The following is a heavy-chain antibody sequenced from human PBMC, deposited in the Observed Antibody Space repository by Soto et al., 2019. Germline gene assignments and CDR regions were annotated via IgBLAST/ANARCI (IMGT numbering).Heavy chain of an antibody. CDR2: IYHSGGT. Sequence: QLQLQESGSGLVKPSQTLSLTCAVSGGSISSGGYSWSWIRQPPGKGLEWIGYIYHSGGTYYNPSRKSRFTLPVDRPKNQFSLKLSSVTAADTAVYYCARGDYSDYYYGMDVWGQGTTVTVSS. CDR1: GGSISSGGYS. V-gene: IGHV4-30-2*01. CDR3: ARGDYSDYYYGMDV. D-gene: IGHD4-17*01. J-gene: IGHJ6*02.